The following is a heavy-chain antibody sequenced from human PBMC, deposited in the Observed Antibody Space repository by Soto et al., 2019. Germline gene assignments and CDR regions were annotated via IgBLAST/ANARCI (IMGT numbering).Heavy chain of an antibody. D-gene: IGHD3-10*01. V-gene: IGHV3-30*18. Sequence: GGSLRLSCAASGFTFSSYGMHWVRQAPGKGLEWVAVISYDGSNKYYADSVKGRFTISRDNSKNTLYLQMNSLRAEDTAVYYCAKDRFTMVRGVIGSEPGFDYWGQGTLVTVSS. J-gene: IGHJ4*02. CDR1: GFTFSSYG. CDR3: AKDRFTMVRGVIGSEPGFDY. CDR2: ISYDGSNK.